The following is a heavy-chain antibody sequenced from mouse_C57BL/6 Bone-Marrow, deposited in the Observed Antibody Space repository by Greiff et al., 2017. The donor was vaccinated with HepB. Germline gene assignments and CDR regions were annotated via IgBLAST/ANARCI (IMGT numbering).Heavy chain of an antibody. D-gene: IGHD3-2*02. V-gene: IGHV1-22*01. Sequence: VQLQQSGPELVKPGASVKMSCKASGYTFTDYNMHWVKQSHGKSLEWIGYINPNNGGTSYNQKFKGKATLTVNKSSSTAYMELRSLTSEDSAVYYCARGSGYLNYFDYWGQGTTLTVAS. CDR1: GYTFTDYN. CDR2: INPNNGGT. CDR3: ARGSGYLNYFDY. J-gene: IGHJ2*01.